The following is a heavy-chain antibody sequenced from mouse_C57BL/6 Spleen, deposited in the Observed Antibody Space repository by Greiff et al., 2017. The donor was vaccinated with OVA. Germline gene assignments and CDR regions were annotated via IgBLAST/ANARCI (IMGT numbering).Heavy chain of an antibody. V-gene: IGHV8-12*01. CDR3: ARREDGKAWFAY. D-gene: IGHD2-1*01. Sequence: QVTLKESGPGILQSSQTLSLTCSFSGFSLSTSGMGVSWIRQPSGKGLEWLAHIYWGDAQRYNPSLKSRLTISKDTSRNQVFLKITSVDTADTATYYCARREDGKAWFAYWGQGTLVTVSA. CDR2: IYWGDAQ. CDR1: GFSLSTSGMG. J-gene: IGHJ3*01.